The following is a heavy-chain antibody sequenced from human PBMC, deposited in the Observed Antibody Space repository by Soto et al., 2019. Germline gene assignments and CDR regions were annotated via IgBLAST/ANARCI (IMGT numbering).Heavy chain of an antibody. CDR1: GGSISISSYY. CDR3: ARHGLKYYYYYMDV. V-gene: IGHV4-39*01. CDR2: IYYSGST. Sequence: PSETLSLTCTVSGGSISISSYYWGWILHPPGKGLEWIGSIYYSGSTYYNPSLTSRVTISVDTSKNQFSLKLSSVTAADTAVYYCARHGLKYYYYYMDVWGKGTTVTVSS. J-gene: IGHJ6*03.